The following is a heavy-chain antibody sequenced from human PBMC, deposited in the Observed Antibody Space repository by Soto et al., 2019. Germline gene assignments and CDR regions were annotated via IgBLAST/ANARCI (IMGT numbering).Heavy chain of an antibody. CDR1: GGSIGSYH. V-gene: IGHV4-59*01. CDR2: VYYTGTT. Sequence: SETLSLTCTVSGGSIGSYHWSWVRQPPGKGLEWIASVYYTGTTNYNPSLGSRVTISIDAPENQISLKLTSVTAADTAFYYCARDTRLTGMFDLWGQGTLVTVS. CDR3: ARDTRLTGMFDL. D-gene: IGHD3-16*01. J-gene: IGHJ5*02.